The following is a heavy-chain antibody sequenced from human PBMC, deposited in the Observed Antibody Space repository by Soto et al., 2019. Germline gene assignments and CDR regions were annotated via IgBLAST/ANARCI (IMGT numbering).Heavy chain of an antibody. J-gene: IGHJ6*03. D-gene: IGHD3-3*01. Sequence: GASVKVSCEACGDSFTSCDISWVCQATGQGLEWMGWMNPNSGNTGYAQKFQGRVTMTRNTSISTAYMELSSLRSEDTAVYYCARGSRGLFLEWLPTNYYYYYYMAVWGKGTTVTVSS. CDR3: ARGSRGLFLEWLPTNYYYYYYMAV. V-gene: IGHV1-8*01. CDR2: MNPNSGNT. CDR1: GDSFTSCD.